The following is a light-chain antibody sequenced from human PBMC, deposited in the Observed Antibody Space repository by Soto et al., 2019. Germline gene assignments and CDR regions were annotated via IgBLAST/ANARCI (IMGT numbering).Light chain of an antibody. CDR3: GTWDSSLSAYVV. CDR1: SSNSGNNY. J-gene: IGLJ2*01. V-gene: IGLV1-51*01. CDR2: DNN. Sequence: QSALTQPPSVSAAPGQKVTISCSGSSSNSGNNYVSWYQQLPGTAPKLLIYDNNKRPSGIPDRFSGSKSGTSATLGVTGLQTGDEADYYCGTWDSSLSAYVVFGGGTKLTVL.